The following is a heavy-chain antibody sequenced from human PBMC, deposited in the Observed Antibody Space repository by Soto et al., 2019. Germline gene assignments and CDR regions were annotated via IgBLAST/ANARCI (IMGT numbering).Heavy chain of an antibody. J-gene: IGHJ5*02. CDR1: GDTFNNYA. CDR3: AREVVTVTTLGWFDP. D-gene: IGHD2-21*02. Sequence: ASVKVSCKASGDTFNNYAISWMRQTPGRGLEWLGEIVPIFGTTNYPQEFQGRVTITADTSTSTAYMELSSLISEDTAIYYYAREVVTVTTLGWFDPWGQGTLVTVSS. CDR2: IVPIFGTT. V-gene: IGHV1-69*06.